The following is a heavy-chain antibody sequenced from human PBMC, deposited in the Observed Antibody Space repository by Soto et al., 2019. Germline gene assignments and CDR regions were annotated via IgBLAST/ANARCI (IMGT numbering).Heavy chain of an antibody. CDR1: GYTFTSYG. CDR2: ISAYNGNT. CDR3: ARDPARMVRGVIIENWFDP. J-gene: IGHJ5*02. V-gene: IGHV1-18*01. Sequence: QVQLVQSGAEVKKPGASVKVSCKASGYTFTSYGISWVRQAPGQGLEWMGWISAYNGNTNYAQKLQGRVTMTTDTSTSTAYMELRSLRSDDTAVYYCARDPARMVRGVIIENWFDPWGQGTLVTVPS. D-gene: IGHD3-10*01.